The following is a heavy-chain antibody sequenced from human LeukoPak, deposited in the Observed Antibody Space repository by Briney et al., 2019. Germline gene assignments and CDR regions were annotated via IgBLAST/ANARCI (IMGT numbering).Heavy chain of an antibody. Sequence: GNTGYAQKFQGRVTMTRNTSISTAYMELSSLRSEDTAVYYCARMKRRTIFGVVTLSPWFDPWGQGTLVIVSS. CDR3: ARMKRRTIFGVVTLSPWFDP. CDR2: GNT. J-gene: IGHJ5*02. D-gene: IGHD3-3*01. V-gene: IGHV1-8*01.